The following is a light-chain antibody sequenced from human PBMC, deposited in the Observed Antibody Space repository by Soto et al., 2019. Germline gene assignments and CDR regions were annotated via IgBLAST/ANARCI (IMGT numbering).Light chain of an antibody. CDR1: SSDVGGYNY. V-gene: IGLV2-14*01. CDR3: SSYTSSSTLYV. J-gene: IGLJ1*01. CDR2: EVS. Sequence: QSVLTQPDSVSGSPGQSITISCTGTSSDVGGYNYVSWYQQHPGKAPKLMIYEVSNRPSGVSNRFSGSKSGNTASLTISGLQAEDEADYYCSSYTSSSTLYVFGTGTKVTVL.